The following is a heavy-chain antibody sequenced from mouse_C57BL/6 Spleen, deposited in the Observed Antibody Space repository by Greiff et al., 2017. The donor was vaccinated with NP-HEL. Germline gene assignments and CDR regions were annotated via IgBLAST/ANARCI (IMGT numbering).Heavy chain of an antibody. V-gene: IGHV1-64*01. CDR3: ARFPIYYYGGY. CDR2: IHPNSGST. D-gene: IGHD1-1*01. Sequence: VQLQQPGAELVKPGASVKLSCKASGYPFTSSWMHWVKQRPGQGLEWIGMIHPNSGSTNYNEKFKSKATLTVDKSSSTAYMQLSSLTSEDSAVYYCARFPIYYYGGYWGQGTTLTVSS. CDR1: GYPFTSSW. J-gene: IGHJ2*01.